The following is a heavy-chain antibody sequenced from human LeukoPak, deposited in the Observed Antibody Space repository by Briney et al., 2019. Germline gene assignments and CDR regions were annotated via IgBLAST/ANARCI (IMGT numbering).Heavy chain of an antibody. CDR1: NYTFPRYG. Sequence: EASVKVSCKASNYTFPRYGISWVRQAPGQGLEWMGSMNSYNGKTNYAQKFQGRVTVTTDTSTSTAYMELRSLGSDDTAVYYCARYDHYDYVWGSYRPFDYWGQGTLVTVSS. J-gene: IGHJ4*02. CDR2: MNSYNGKT. CDR3: ARYDHYDYVWGSYRPFDY. D-gene: IGHD3-16*02. V-gene: IGHV1-18*01.